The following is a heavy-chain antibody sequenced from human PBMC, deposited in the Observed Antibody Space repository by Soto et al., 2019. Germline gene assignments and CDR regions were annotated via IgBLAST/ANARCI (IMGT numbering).Heavy chain of an antibody. CDR2: ISAYNGNT. J-gene: IGHJ6*02. Sequence: QVQLVQSGAEVKKPGASVKVSCKASGYTFTSYGISWVRQAPGQGLEWMGWISAYNGNTNYAQKLKGRVTMTTDTSTSTAYMELRSLRSDDTAVYYCARLLRGYSGYDRGGGYYYGMDVWGQGTTVTVSS. CDR1: GYTFTSYG. D-gene: IGHD5-12*01. CDR3: ARLLRGYSGYDRGGGYYYGMDV. V-gene: IGHV1-18*04.